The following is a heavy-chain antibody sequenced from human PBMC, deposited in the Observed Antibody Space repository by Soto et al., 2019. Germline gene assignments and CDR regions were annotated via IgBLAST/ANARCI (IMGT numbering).Heavy chain of an antibody. Sequence: VQLVESGGGLVQPGGSLRLSCAASGFTFSSYSMNWVRQAPGKGLEWVSYISSSSSTIYYEDSVKGRFTISRDNAMNSLYLQLNGLRCEDTAVYYCSRGYSYGLCFDAFDIWGQGTMVTVAS. D-gene: IGHD5-18*01. CDR1: GFTFSSYS. J-gene: IGHJ3*02. V-gene: IGHV3-48*01. CDR3: SRGYSYGLCFDAFDI. CDR2: ISSSSSTI.